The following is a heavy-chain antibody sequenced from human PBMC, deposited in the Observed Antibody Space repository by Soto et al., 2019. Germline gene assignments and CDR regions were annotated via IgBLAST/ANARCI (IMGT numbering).Heavy chain of an antibody. V-gene: IGHV4-39*01. J-gene: IGHJ4*02. CDR2: IYYSGNT. D-gene: IGHD6-13*01. Sequence: SETLSLTCTVSGGSISSPNSYWGWIRQPPGKGLEWIGSIYYSGNTYYNPSLKSRVTISVDKSKNQFSLKLSSVTAADTAVYYCARQVRQQLVPSYYFDYWGQGTLVTVSS. CDR3: ARQVRQQLVPSYYFDY. CDR1: GGSISSPNSY.